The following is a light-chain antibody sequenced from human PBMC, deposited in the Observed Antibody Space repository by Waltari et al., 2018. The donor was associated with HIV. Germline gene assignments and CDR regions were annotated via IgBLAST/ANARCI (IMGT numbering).Light chain of an antibody. V-gene: IGLV2-11*01. CDR2: EVN. Sequence: QSALTQPRSVSGSPGQSVPISCTGTRSDTGYFAYLSWYQQYPVKAPQVIIYEVNQRPSGVPDRFTGSKSGITASLTISGLQGEDEADYYCCSYAGAYTYVFGTGTKVNVL. J-gene: IGLJ1*01. CDR3: CSYAGAYTYV. CDR1: RSDTGYFAY.